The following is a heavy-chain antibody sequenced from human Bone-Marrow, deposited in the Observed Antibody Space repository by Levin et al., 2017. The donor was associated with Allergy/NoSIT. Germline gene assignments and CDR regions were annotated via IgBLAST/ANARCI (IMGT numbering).Heavy chain of an antibody. CDR3: ARERSGELTSENWFDP. D-gene: IGHD3-10*01. J-gene: IGHJ5*02. V-gene: IGHV3-66*01. CDR1: GFTVSSNY. Sequence: GGSLRLSCAASGFTVSSNYMSWVRQAPGKGLEWVSVIYSGGSTYYADSVKGRFTISRDNSKNTLYLQMNSLRAEDTAVYYCARERSGELTSENWFDPWGQGTLVTVSS. CDR2: IYSGGST.